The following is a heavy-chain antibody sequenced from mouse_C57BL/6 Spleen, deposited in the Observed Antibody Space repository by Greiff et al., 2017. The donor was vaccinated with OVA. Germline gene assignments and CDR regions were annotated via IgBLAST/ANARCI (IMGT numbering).Heavy chain of an antibody. CDR3: ARRGGGYYYAMDY. CDR1: GFTFSSYT. J-gene: IGHJ4*01. Sequence: EVQGVESGGGLVKPGGSLKLSCAASGFTFSSYTMSWVRQTPEKRLEWVATISGGGGNTYYPDSVKGRFTISRDNAKNTLYLQMSSLRSEDTALYYCARRGGGYYYAMDYWGQGTSVTVSS. V-gene: IGHV5-9*01. CDR2: ISGGGGNT.